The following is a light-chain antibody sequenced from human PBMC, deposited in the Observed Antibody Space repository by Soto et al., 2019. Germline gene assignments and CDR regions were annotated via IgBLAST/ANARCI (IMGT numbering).Light chain of an antibody. J-gene: IGLJ1*01. Sequence: QSALPQDASVYGSPGQSITISCTGTSSDVGGFNYVSWYQQHPGKAPKLMIYDVFTRPSGVSNRFSGSKSGNTASLTISALQAEDEADYYCTSWTSTSTYVFGSGTKVTVL. CDR1: SSDVGGFNY. CDR3: TSWTSTSTYV. V-gene: IGLV2-14*03. CDR2: DVF.